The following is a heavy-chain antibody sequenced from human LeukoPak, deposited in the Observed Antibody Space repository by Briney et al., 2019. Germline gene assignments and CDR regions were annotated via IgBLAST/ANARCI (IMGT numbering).Heavy chain of an antibody. CDR2: IKSKIGGATA. J-gene: IGHJ5*02. CDR3: ATDRAWFDP. Sequence: AGGPLTLSCAASGIPLSTAWMSWFRQAPGKGLEWVGRIKSKIGGATADYAAPVKDRFTISRDDSKNTLYLQMNSLKTEDTAVYYCATDRAWFDPWGQGTLVTVSS. V-gene: IGHV3-15*01. CDR1: GIPLSTAW. D-gene: IGHD3-10*01.